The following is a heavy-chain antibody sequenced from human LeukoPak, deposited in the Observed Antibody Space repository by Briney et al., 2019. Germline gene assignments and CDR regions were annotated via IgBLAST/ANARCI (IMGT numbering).Heavy chain of an antibody. D-gene: IGHD4/OR15-4a*01. Sequence: SVKVSCKASGGTFSSYAISWVRQAPGLGLEWMGRIIPILGIANYAQKFQGRVTITADKSTSTAYMELSSLRSEDTAVYYCARDPVDPWMVHYFDYWGQGTLVTVSS. V-gene: IGHV1-69*04. J-gene: IGHJ4*02. CDR1: GGTFSSYA. CDR3: ARDPVDPWMVHYFDY. CDR2: IIPILGIA.